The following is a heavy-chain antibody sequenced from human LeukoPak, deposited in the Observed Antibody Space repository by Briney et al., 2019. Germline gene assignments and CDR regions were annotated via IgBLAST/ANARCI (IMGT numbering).Heavy chain of an antibody. CDR1: GGTFSSYA. J-gene: IGHJ4*02. V-gene: IGHV1-69*04. CDR2: IIPIFSIA. CDR3: ARDCSGGSCYPDFDY. Sequence: SVKVSCKASGGTFSSYAISWVRQAPGQGLEWMGRIIPIFSIANYAQKFQGRVTITADKSTSTAYMELSSLRSEDTAVYYCARDCSGGSCYPDFDYWGQGTLVTVSS. D-gene: IGHD2-15*01.